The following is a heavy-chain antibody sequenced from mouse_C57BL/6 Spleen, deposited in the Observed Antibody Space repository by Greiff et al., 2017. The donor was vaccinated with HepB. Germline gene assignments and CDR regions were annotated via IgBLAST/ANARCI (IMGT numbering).Heavy chain of an antibody. Sequence: QVQLQQSGPELVKPGASVKISCKASGYAFSSSWMNWVKQRPGKGLEWIGRIYPGDGDTNYNGKFKGKATLTADKSSSTAYMQLSSLTSEDSAVYLCAREGSTRIKNWGQGTLVSVSA. CDR1: GYAFSSSW. CDR2: IYPGDGDT. D-gene: IGHD2-4*01. V-gene: IGHV1-82*01. CDR3: AREGSTRIKN. J-gene: IGHJ3*01.